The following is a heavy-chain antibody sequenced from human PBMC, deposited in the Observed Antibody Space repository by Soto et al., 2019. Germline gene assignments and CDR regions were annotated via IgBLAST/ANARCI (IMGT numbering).Heavy chain of an antibody. Sequence: GGSLRLSCAASGFTFSGHGMHWVRQAPGKGLEWVAVIWYDGGNTYYGDSVKGRFTISRDNSRNTLYLEMNSLRAEDTALYYCARDWLHDSSGAIDMWGQGTMVTVSS. CDR1: GFTFSGHG. CDR2: IWYDGGNT. D-gene: IGHD3-22*01. V-gene: IGHV3-33*01. CDR3: ARDWLHDSSGAIDM. J-gene: IGHJ3*02.